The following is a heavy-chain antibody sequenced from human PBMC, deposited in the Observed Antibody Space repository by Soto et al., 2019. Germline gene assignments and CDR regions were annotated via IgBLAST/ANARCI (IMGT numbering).Heavy chain of an antibody. CDR2: INPNSGGT. Sequence: ASVKVSCKASGYTFTGYYMHWVRQAPGQGLEWMGWINPNSGGTNYAQKFQGRVTMTRDTSISTAYMELSRLRSDDTAVYYCTREKQWLMKYFDYWGQGTLVTVSS. D-gene: IGHD6-19*01. J-gene: IGHJ4*02. CDR3: TREKQWLMKYFDY. V-gene: IGHV1-2*02. CDR1: GYTFTGYY.